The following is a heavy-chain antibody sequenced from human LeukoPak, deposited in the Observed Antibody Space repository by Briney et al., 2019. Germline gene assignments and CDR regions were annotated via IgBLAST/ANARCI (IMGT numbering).Heavy chain of an antibody. CDR1: GFTFSTYS. J-gene: IGHJ4*02. Sequence: PGGSLRLSYAASGFTFSTYSMNWVRQAPGKGLEWVSYISSSSTTIYYAESVKGRFTISRDNAKNSLYLQMNSLRAEDTAVYYCARDLQIAARQGSYFDYWGQGTLVTVSS. CDR2: ISSSSTTI. V-gene: IGHV3-48*01. CDR3: ARDLQIAARQGSYFDY. D-gene: IGHD6-6*01.